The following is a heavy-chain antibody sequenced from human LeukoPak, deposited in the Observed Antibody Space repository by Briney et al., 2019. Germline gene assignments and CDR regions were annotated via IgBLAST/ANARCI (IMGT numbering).Heavy chain of an antibody. D-gene: IGHD3-22*01. J-gene: IGHJ4*02. CDR1: GFTFSSYA. V-gene: IGHV3-30-3*01. Sequence: PGGSLRLSCAASGFTFSSYAMHWVRQAPGKGLEWVAVISYDGSNKYYADSVKGRFTISRDNSKNTLYLQMNSLRAEDTAVYYCARGLAYYYDSSGYSLDYWGQGTLVTVSS. CDR2: ISYDGSNK. CDR3: ARGLAYYYDSSGYSLDY.